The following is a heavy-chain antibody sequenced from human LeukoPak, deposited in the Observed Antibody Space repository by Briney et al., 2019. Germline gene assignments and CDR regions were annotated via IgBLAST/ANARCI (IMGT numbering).Heavy chain of an antibody. CDR1: GYTFTSYA. CDR3: ARGSRTFFRRAAGTHYYMDV. J-gene: IGHJ6*03. V-gene: IGHV1-2*02. D-gene: IGHD6-13*01. CDR2: INPNSGGT. Sequence: GASVKVSCKASGYTFTSYAISWVRQAPGQGLEWMGWINPNSGGTNYAQKFQGGVTMTRDTSITTAYMELSSLRSEDTAVYYCARGSRTFFRRAAGTHYYMDVWGKGTTVTVSS.